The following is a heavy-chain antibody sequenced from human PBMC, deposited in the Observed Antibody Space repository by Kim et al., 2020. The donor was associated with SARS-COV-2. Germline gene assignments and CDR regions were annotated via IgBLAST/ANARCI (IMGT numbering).Heavy chain of an antibody. V-gene: IGHV4-34*01. D-gene: IGHD6-13*01. Sequence: SDTLSLTCAVYGGSFSGYYWSWIRQPPGKGLEWIGEINHSGSTNYNPSLKSRVTISVDTSKNQFSLKLSSVTAADTAVYYCARADSSSWQTDYWGQGTLVTVSS. CDR2: INHSGST. CDR3: ARADSSSWQTDY. J-gene: IGHJ4*02. CDR1: GGSFSGYY.